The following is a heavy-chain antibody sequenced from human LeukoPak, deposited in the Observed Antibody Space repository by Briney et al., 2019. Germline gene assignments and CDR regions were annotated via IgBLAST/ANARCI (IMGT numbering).Heavy chain of an antibody. J-gene: IGHJ4*02. Sequence: PGGSLRLSCAASGFTFSSCAMHWVRQAPGKGLEWVAVISYDGSNKYYADSVKGRFTISRDNSKNTLYLQMNSLRAEDTAVYYCARGYSSGWYEGLDYWGQGTLVTVSS. V-gene: IGHV3-30*04. D-gene: IGHD6-19*01. CDR1: GFTFSSCA. CDR2: ISYDGSNK. CDR3: ARGYSSGWYEGLDY.